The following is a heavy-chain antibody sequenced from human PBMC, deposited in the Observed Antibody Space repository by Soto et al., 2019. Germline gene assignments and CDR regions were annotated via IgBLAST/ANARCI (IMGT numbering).Heavy chain of an antibody. CDR2: INHSGST. D-gene: IGHD3-10*01. CDR3: ARGPHRITMVRGVRNWFDP. CDR1: GGSFSDYF. J-gene: IGHJ5*01. V-gene: IGHV4-34*01. Sequence: PSETLSLTCAVYGGSFSDYFGSWIRQPPGKGLEWIGEINHSGSTNYNPSLKSRVTISVDTSKNQFSLKLSSVTAADTAVFYCARGPHRITMVRGVRNWFDPWGQGTLVTVSS.